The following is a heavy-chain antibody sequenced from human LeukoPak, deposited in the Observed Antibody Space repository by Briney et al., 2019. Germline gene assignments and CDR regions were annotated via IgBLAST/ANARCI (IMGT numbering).Heavy chain of an antibody. Sequence: GGSLRLSCAASGFTFTRFAMYWVRQAPGKGLEFVSALSSNGDRTYYARSVKGRFTISRDNAKNTVDLQMGSLRPEDMGVYFCARMDDYTNYYFDYWGQGTMVTVSS. CDR2: LSSNGDRT. J-gene: IGHJ4*02. CDR3: ARMDDYTNYYFDY. CDR1: GFTFTRFA. D-gene: IGHD4-11*01. V-gene: IGHV3-64*01.